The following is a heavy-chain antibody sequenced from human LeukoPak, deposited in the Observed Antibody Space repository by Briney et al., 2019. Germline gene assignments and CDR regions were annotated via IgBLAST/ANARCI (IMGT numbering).Heavy chain of an antibody. V-gene: IGHV4-59*01. CDR1: GGSISSYY. Sequence: KPSETLSLTCTVSGGSISSYYWSWIRQPPGKGLEWIGYIYYSGSTNYNPSLKSRVTISVDTSKNQFSLKLSSVTAADTAVYYCARERIAAAGTSYMDVWGKGTTVTVSS. D-gene: IGHD6-13*01. CDR2: IYYSGST. J-gene: IGHJ6*03. CDR3: ARERIAAAGTSYMDV.